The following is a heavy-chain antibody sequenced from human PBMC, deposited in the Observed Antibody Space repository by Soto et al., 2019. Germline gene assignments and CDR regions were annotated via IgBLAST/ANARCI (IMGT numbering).Heavy chain of an antibody. CDR3: ARGQAKLENAPYFFDY. D-gene: IGHD1-1*01. V-gene: IGHV3-49*03. CDR2: IRTRGYSATT. J-gene: IGHJ4*02. Sequence: GGSLRLSCVGSGFSLGGYHMSWFRQAPGKGLEWVGFIRTRGYSATTEYAASVRGRFLISREDSRSIVYLQMNSLETEDTAVYYCARGQAKLENAPYFFDYWGQGTLVTVSS. CDR1: GFSLGGYH.